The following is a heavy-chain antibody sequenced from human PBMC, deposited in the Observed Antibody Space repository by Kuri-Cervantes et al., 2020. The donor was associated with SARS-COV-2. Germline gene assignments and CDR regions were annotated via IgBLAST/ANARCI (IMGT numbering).Heavy chain of an antibody. D-gene: IGHD5-18*01. V-gene: IGHV3-21*01. CDR3: ARSLDGYSYGPIDY. CDR1: GFTFSSYD. Sequence: LKISCAASGFTFSSYDMHWVRQATGKGLEWVSSISSSSSYIYYADSVKGRFFISRDNAKNSLFLQMNSLRAEDTAVYYCARSLDGYSYGPIDYWGQGTLVTSPQ. J-gene: IGHJ4*02. CDR2: ISSSSSYI.